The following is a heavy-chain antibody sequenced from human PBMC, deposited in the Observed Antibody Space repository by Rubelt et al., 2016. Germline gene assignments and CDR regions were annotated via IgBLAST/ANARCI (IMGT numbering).Heavy chain of an antibody. D-gene: IGHD3-10*01. CDR3: ARDPLPVRGVIMTPTH. Sequence: QVQLVQSGAEVKKPGASVKVSCKASGYTFTSYGISWVRQAPGQGLEWMGWISAYNGNPNYAQKLQGRVTLTTDTSTSTACMELRSLRSDDTAVYYCARDPLPVRGVIMTPTHWGQGTLVTVSS. V-gene: IGHV1-18*01. CDR1: GYTFTSYG. J-gene: IGHJ4*02. CDR2: ISAYNGNP.